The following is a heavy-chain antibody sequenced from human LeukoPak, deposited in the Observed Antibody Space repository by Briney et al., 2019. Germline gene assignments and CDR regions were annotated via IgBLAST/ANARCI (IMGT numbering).Heavy chain of an antibody. CDR3: AREGWGYYFDF. J-gene: IGHJ4*02. CDR1: GGSISSSSYY. V-gene: IGHV4-39*07. D-gene: IGHD7-27*01. Sequence: SETLSLTCTVSGGSISSSSYYWGWIRQPPGKGLEWIGSIHYRGSTYFNPSLKSRVTISVDTSKNQFSLKLSSVTAADTAVYYCAREGWGYYFDFWGQGTLVTVSS. CDR2: IHYRGST.